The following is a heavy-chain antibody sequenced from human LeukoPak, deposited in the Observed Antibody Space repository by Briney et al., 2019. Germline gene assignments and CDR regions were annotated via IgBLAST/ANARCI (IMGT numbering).Heavy chain of an antibody. D-gene: IGHD3-3*01. CDR1: GFTFDDYA. Sequence: PGGSLRLSCAASGFTFDDYAMHWVRQAPGKGLEWVSGISWNSGSIGYADSVKGRFTISRDNAKNSLYLQMNSLRAEDTALYYWAKALGIGYYENNWFAPGAKEPW. CDR3: AKALGIGYYENNWFAP. CDR2: ISWNSGSI. J-gene: IGHJ5*01. V-gene: IGHV3-9*01.